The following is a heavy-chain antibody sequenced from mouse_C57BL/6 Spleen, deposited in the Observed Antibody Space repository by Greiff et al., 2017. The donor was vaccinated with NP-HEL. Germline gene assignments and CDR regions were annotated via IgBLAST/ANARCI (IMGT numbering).Heavy chain of an antibody. D-gene: IGHD1-1*01. CDR2: ISDGGSST. V-gene: IGHV5-4*01. CDR3: AREDYGSSSVYYFDY. Sequence: DVKLVESGGGLVKPGGSLKLSCAASGFTFSSYAMSWVRQTPEKRLEWVATISDGGSSTYYLDNVKGRFTISRDNAKNNLYLQMSHLKTEDTAMYYCAREDYGSSSVYYFDYWGQGTTLTVSS. J-gene: IGHJ2*01. CDR1: GFTFSSYA.